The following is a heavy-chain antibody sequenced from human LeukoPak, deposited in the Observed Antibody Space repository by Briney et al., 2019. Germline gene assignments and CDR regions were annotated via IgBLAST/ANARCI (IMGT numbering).Heavy chain of an antibody. V-gene: IGHV4-59*01. J-gene: IGHJ6*02. CDR2: IYYSGRT. Sequence: SETLSLTCTVSGGSISSYYWSWIRQPAGKGLEWIGYIYYSGRTDYNPSLKSRVSISVDTSKKQVSLKLSSVTAADTAVYYCARALQDYYYAMDVWGHGTTVTVSS. CDR1: GGSISSYY. CDR3: ARALQDYYYAMDV.